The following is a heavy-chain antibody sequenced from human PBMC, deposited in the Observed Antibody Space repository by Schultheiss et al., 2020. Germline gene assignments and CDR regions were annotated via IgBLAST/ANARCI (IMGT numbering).Heavy chain of an antibody. V-gene: IGHV3-33*08. CDR3: TSPSIYSGSYWSAFDI. CDR2: IWYDGSNK. J-gene: IGHJ3*02. Sequence: GGSLRLSCAASGFTFSSYSMNWVRQAPGKGLEWVAVIWYDGSNKYYADSVNGRFTISRDDSKSIAYLQMNSLKTEDTAVYYCTSPSIYSGSYWSAFDIWGQGTMVTVSS. CDR1: GFTFSSYS. D-gene: IGHD1-26*01.